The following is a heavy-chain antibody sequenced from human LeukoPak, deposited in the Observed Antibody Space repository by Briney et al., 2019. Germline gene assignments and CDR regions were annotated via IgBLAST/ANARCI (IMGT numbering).Heavy chain of an antibody. CDR2: MNPNSGNT. Sequence: ASVKVSCKASGYTLTSYDINWVRQATGQGLEWLGWMNPNSGNTGYAQKFQARVTMIRDTSVSTAYMELSSLRSEDTAVYYCARGPPWGYCSGGNCYSSHYYYYMDVWGKGTTVTVSS. V-gene: IGHV1-8*01. D-gene: IGHD2-15*01. CDR1: GYTLTSYD. CDR3: ARGPPWGYCSGGNCYSSHYYYYMDV. J-gene: IGHJ6*03.